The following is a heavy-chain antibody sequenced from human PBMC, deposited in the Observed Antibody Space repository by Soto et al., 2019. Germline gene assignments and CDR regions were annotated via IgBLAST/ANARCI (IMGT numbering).Heavy chain of an antibody. CDR3: ARCLHCSNGGRFDP. Sequence: QVHLQESGPGLVTPSGTLSLTCAVSGVSIGSPNWWTWVRQAPGKGLEWIGEMWPSGGTTYNPSLRNRVPISVDNSKNHLSLTLTSVTAADTAIYYCARCLHCSNGGRFDPWGQGALVTVSS. CDR2: MWPSGGT. CDR1: GVSIGSPNW. J-gene: IGHJ5*02. V-gene: IGHV4-4*02. D-gene: IGHD2-8*01.